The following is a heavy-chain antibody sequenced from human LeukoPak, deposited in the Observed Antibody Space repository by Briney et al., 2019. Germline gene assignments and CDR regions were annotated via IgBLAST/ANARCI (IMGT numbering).Heavy chain of an antibody. CDR3: ARGAAIIRSTNWFDP. CDR1: GGSISSGGYS. J-gene: IGHJ5*02. CDR2: IYHSGST. D-gene: IGHD2-2*02. V-gene: IGHV4-30-2*01. Sequence: SETLSLTCAVSGGSISSGGYSWSWIRQPPGKGLEWSGYIYHSGSTYYNPSLKSRVTISVDRSKNQFSLKLSSVTAADTAVYYCARGAAIIRSTNWFDPWGQGTLVTVSS.